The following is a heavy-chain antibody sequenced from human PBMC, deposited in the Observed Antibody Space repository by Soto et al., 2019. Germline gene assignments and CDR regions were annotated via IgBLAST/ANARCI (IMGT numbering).Heavy chain of an antibody. J-gene: IGHJ3*02. CDR2: IIPILGIA. CDR1: GGTFSSYT. CDR3: ARVRTGYSSGWYSDAFDI. D-gene: IGHD6-19*01. V-gene: IGHV1-69*02. Sequence: QVQLVHSGAEVKKPGSSMKVSCKASGGTFSSYTISWVRQAPGQGLEWMGRIIPILGIANYAQKFQGRVTITADKSTSTAYMELSSLRSEDTAVYYCARVRTGYSSGWYSDAFDIWGQGTMVTVSS.